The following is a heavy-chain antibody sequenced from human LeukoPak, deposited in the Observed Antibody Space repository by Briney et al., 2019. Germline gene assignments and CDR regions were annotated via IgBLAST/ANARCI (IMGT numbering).Heavy chain of an antibody. CDR1: GGSISSYY. CDR2: IYYSGST. Sequence: SETLSLTCTVSGGSISSYYWSWIRQPPGKGLEWIGYIYYSGSTNYNPSLKSRVTMSVDTSKNQFSLKLTSVTAADTAVYYCAKVGGTVIVWGQGTLVTVSS. CDR3: AKVGGTVIV. V-gene: IGHV4-59*01. J-gene: IGHJ4*02. D-gene: IGHD3-22*01.